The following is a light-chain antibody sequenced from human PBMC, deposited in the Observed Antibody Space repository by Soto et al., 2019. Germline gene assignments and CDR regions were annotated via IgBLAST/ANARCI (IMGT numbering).Light chain of an antibody. Sequence: DIPMTQSPSSLSASVGDKITITCRASQSISRHLNWYQQKPGKAPKLLIYGASSLHSGVPSTFSGSGSGTDFTLTISSLQPEDFATYYCQQTYRTSWTFGQGTRVEIK. V-gene: IGKV1-39*01. J-gene: IGKJ1*01. CDR3: QQTYRTSWT. CDR1: QSISRH. CDR2: GAS.